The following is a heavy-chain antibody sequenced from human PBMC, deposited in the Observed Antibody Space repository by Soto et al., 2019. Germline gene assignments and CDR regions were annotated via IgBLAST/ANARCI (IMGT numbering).Heavy chain of an antibody. D-gene: IGHD6-25*01. Sequence: PSETLSLTCTVSGGSISSGGYYWSWIRQHPGKGLEWIGYIYYSGSTYYNPSLKSRVTISVDTSKNQFSLKLSSVTAADTAVYYCARKGGPLYYYYYGMDVWGQGTTVTV. CDR2: IYYSGST. J-gene: IGHJ6*02. V-gene: IGHV4-31*03. CDR1: GGSISSGGYY. CDR3: ARKGGPLYYYYYGMDV.